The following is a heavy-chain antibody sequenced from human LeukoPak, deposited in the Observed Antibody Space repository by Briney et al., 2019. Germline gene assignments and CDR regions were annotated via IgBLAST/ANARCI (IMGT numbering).Heavy chain of an antibody. Sequence: PGGSLRLSCAASGFTFSSYWMSWVRQAPGKGLEWVANIKQDGSEKYYVDSVKGRFTISRDNAKNSLYLQMNSLRAEDTAVYYCAKGGYGSGSYYKPKSPFDYWGQGTLVTVSS. D-gene: IGHD3-10*01. CDR3: AKGGYGSGSYYKPKSPFDY. V-gene: IGHV3-7*03. J-gene: IGHJ4*02. CDR2: IKQDGSEK. CDR1: GFTFSSYW.